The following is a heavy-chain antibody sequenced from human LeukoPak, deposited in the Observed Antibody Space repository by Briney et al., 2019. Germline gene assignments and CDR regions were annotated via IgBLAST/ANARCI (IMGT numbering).Heavy chain of an antibody. J-gene: IGHJ4*02. CDR1: GGSISSGSYY. V-gene: IGHV4-61*02. CDR3: ARDSGGDYYLDY. Sequence: SETLSLTCTVSGGSISSGSYYWSWIRQPAGKGLEWIGRIYTSGSTNYNPSLKSRVTISVDTSKNQFSLKLSSVTAADTAVYYCARDSGGDYYLDYWGQGTLVTVSS. CDR2: IYTSGST. D-gene: IGHD2-21*02.